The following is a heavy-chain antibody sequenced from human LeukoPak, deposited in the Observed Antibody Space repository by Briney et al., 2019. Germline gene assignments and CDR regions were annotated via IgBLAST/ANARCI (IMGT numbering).Heavy chain of an antibody. CDR3: ARSIVVVTAGDAFDI. CDR2: IYHSGST. Sequence: SETLSLTCAVYGGSFSDYYWSWIRQPPGKGLEWIGEIYHSGSTNYNPSLKSRVTISVDKSKNQFSLKLSSVTAADTAVYYCARSIVVVTAGDAFDIWGQGTMVTVSS. V-gene: IGHV4-34*01. CDR1: GGSFSDYY. D-gene: IGHD2-21*02. J-gene: IGHJ3*02.